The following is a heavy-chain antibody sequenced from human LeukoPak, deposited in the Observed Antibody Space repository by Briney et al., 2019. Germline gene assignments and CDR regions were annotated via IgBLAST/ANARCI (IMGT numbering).Heavy chain of an antibody. D-gene: IGHD3-10*01. CDR3: ARSRGGGDVAY. CDR2: IKQDGSEK. Sequence: GRSLRLSCAASGFTFDDYAMHWVRQAPGKGLEWVANIKQDGSEKYYVDSVKGRFTISRDNAKNSLYLQMNSLRAEDTAVYYCARSRGGGDVAYWGQGTLVTVSS. CDR1: GFTFDDYA. V-gene: IGHV3-7*01. J-gene: IGHJ4*02.